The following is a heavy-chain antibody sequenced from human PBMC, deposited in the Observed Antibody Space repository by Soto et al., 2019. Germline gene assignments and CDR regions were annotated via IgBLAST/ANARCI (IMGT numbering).Heavy chain of an antibody. CDR3: ASRPKLPTITTVSWPLDF. J-gene: IGHJ4*02. CDR1: GFTMRDKH. D-gene: IGHD3-22*01. V-gene: IGHV3-53*01. Sequence: GGPFRHYWTGSGFTMRDKHCRLGRQAPGKGLEWVSVINGGGDTFYPDSVKGRFTTSRDNSENTLYLQMNNLRAEDTAIYYCASRPKLPTITTVSWPLDFWGPGT. CDR2: INGGGDT.